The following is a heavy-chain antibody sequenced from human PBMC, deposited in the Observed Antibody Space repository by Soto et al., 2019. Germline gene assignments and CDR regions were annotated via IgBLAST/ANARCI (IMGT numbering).Heavy chain of an antibody. CDR3: AHRNIVVVPAAMSWFDP. CDR1: GFSLSTSGVG. CDR2: IYWNDDK. Sequence: SGPTLVNPTQTLTLTCTFSGFSLSTSGVGVGRIRQPPGKALEWLALIYWNDDKRYSPSLKSRLTITKDTSKNQVVLTMTNMDPVDTATYYCAHRNIVVVPAAMSWFDPWGQGTLVTVSS. J-gene: IGHJ5*02. V-gene: IGHV2-5*01. D-gene: IGHD2-2*01.